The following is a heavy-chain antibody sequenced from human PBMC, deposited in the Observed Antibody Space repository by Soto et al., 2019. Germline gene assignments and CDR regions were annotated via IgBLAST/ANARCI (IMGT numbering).Heavy chain of an antibody. Sequence: SVKVSWNAFGYTFTGYGINWVRQAPGRGLERMGWINPGNGNTKYSQQFQGRVIIDRDTSASTAYMELSSLRSEDTAVYYCARGGYFDSSNYLAYWGLGTLVTVSS. D-gene: IGHD3-22*01. V-gene: IGHV1-3*01. J-gene: IGHJ4*02. CDR3: ARGGYFDSSNYLAY. CDR1: GYTFTGYG. CDR2: INPGNGNT.